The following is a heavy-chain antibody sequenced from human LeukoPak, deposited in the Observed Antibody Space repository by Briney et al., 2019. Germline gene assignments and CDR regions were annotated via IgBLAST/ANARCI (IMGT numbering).Heavy chain of an antibody. CDR1: GGSFSGYY. CDR2: INHSGST. D-gene: IGHD2-15*01. CDR3: ARGGLYCSGGSCYSRWFDP. J-gene: IGHJ5*02. V-gene: IGHV4-34*01. Sequence: SETLSLTCAVYGGSFSGYYWSWIRQPPGKGLEWVGEINHSGSTNYNPSLKSRVTISVDTSKNQFSLKLSSVTAADTAVYYCARGGLYCSGGSCYSRWFDPWGQGTLVTVSS.